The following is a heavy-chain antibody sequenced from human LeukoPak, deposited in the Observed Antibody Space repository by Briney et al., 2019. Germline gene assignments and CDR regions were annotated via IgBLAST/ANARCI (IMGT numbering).Heavy chain of an antibody. CDR1: GGSISSGSYY. CDR2: IYYSGST. J-gene: IGHJ3*02. CDR3: ARAYGSGSLDAFDI. Sequence: PSETLSLTCTVSGGSISSGSYYWGWIRQPPGKGLEWIGSIYYSGSTYYKPSLKSRVTISLDTSKNQFSLKLSSVTAADTAVYYCARAYGSGSLDAFDIWGQGTMVTVSS. D-gene: IGHD3-10*01. V-gene: IGHV4-39*07.